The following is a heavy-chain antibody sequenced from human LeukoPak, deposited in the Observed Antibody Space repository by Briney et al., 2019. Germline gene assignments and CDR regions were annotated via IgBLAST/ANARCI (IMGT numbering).Heavy chain of an antibody. D-gene: IGHD2-2*01. CDR1: GFLLNDNW. Sequence: GGSLRLSCAASGFLLNDNWMHWVRQAPGKGLEWVAFIHNDGGNARYIESVKGRFTISRDNAKNTLYLQMDSLRTEDTEVYYCVKKVTPGAMSYSDSWGQGTLVTVSS. CDR2: IHNDGGNA. V-gene: IGHV3-30*02. J-gene: IGHJ4*02. CDR3: VKKVTPGAMSYSDS.